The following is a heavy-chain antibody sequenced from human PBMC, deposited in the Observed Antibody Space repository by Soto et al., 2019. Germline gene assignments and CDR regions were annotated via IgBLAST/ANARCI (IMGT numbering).Heavy chain of an antibody. D-gene: IGHD3-22*01. CDR1: GHTFSSYG. Sequence: GGSLRLSCTASGHTFSSYGMHWVRQAPGKGLEWVAAISYDGRNKNYADSVEGRFTISRDNSKNTLYLQMNSLRAEDTAVYYCAKDTYYHDSSGYYTFEYWGQGTLVTVSS. J-gene: IGHJ4*02. CDR2: ISYDGRNK. V-gene: IGHV3-30*18. CDR3: AKDTYYHDSSGYYTFEY.